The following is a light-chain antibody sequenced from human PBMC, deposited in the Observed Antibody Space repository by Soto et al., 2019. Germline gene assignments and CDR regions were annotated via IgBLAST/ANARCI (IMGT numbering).Light chain of an antibody. J-gene: IGKJ1*01. CDR2: DAS. V-gene: IGKV1-5*01. Sequence: IQMTQSPSTLSASIGDRVTITCRASQSISSWLAWYQQKPGKAPKLLIYDASSLESGAPSRFSGSGSGTEFTLTFGGLQSEDFATYDLQQYKSFWSFVQGTKVDIK. CDR3: QQYKSFWS. CDR1: QSISSW.